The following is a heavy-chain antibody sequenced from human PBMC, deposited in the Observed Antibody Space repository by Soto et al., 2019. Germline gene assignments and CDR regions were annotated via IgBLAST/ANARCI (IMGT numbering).Heavy chain of an antibody. D-gene: IGHD3-16*02. CDR3: AKDLSAPNYDYIWGSYRYYFDY. Sequence: EVQLLESGGGLVQPGGSLRLSCAASGFTFSSYAMSWVRQAPGKGLEWVSAISGSGGSTYYADSVKGRFTISRDNSKNTLYLQMNSLRAEDTAVYYCAKDLSAPNYDYIWGSYRYYFDYWGQGTLVTVSS. CDR1: GFTFSSYA. V-gene: IGHV3-23*01. J-gene: IGHJ4*02. CDR2: ISGSGGST.